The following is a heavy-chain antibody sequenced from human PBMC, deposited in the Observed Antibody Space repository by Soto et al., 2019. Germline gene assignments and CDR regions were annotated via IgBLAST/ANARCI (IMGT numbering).Heavy chain of an antibody. J-gene: IGHJ4*02. CDR1: GFTFSSYG. CDR3: ASGRLAVAGQLPCFDY. CDR2: RWYDGSNK. V-gene: IGHV3-33*01. Sequence: QVQLVESGGGVVQPGRSLRLSCAASGFTFSSYGMHWVRQAPGKGLEWVAVRWYDGSNKYYADSVKGRFTISRDNSKNTLYLQRNSLRAEDMAVYYCASGRLAVAGQLPCFDYWGRGTLVTVSS. D-gene: IGHD6-19*01.